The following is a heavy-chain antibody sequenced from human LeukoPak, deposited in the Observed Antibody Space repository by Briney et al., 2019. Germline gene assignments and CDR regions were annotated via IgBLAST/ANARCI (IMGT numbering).Heavy chain of an antibody. V-gene: IGHV4-39*07. D-gene: IGHD5-18*01. CDR1: GGSISSSSYY. J-gene: IGHJ4*02. Sequence: SSETLSLTCTVSGGSISSSSYYWGWIRQPPGKGLEWIGSIYYSGSTYYNPSLKSRVTISVDTSKNQFSLKLSSVTAADTAVYYCARDLGYSYGGRGYFDYWGQGTLVTVSS. CDR2: IYYSGST. CDR3: ARDLGYSYGGRGYFDY.